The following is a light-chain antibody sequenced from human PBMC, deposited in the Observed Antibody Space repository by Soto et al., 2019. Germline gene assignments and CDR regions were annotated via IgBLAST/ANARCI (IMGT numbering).Light chain of an antibody. Sequence: QSVLTQPPSVSGAPGQRVTISCTGSSSNIGAGFDVHWYHQLPGTAPKLIIYDNNNRPSGVPDRFSGSKSGTSASLAITGLRAEDEADFYCQSYDSSLSGSVFGGGTKLTVL. CDR3: QSYDSSLSGSV. V-gene: IGLV1-40*01. CDR2: DNN. CDR1: SSNIGAGFD. J-gene: IGLJ2*01.